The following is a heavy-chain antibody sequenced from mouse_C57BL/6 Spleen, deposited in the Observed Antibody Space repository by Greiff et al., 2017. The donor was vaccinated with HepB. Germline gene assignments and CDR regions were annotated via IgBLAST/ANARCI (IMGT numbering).Heavy chain of an antibody. CDR3: ASDLAWFAY. J-gene: IGHJ3*01. CDR2: ISSGSSTI. CDR1: GFTFSDYG. V-gene: IGHV5-17*01. Sequence: EVQLVDSGGGLVKPGGSLKLSCAASGFTFSDYGMHWVRQAPEKGLEWVAYISSGSSTIYYADTVKGRFTISRDNAKNTLFLQMTSLRSEDTAMYYCASDLAWFAYWGQGTLVTVSA.